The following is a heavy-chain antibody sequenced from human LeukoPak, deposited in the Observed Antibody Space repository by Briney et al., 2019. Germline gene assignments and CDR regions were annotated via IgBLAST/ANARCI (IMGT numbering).Heavy chain of an antibody. CDR3: VRGYYYMDV. CDR1: AGSISYY. CDR2: VYYSGSS. J-gene: IGHJ6*03. Sequence: SETLSLTCTVSAGSISYYWGWIRQPPGKGLEWIGNVYYSGSSYYNPSLKSRVTISVDTPKSQFSLKLSSVTAADTAVYYCVRGYYYMDVWGKGTTVIVSS. V-gene: IGHV4-39*01.